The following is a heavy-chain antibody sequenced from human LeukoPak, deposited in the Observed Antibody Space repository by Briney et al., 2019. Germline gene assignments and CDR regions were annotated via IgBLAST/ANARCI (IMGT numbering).Heavy chain of an antibody. CDR1: GYTFTSYA. J-gene: IGHJ4*02. CDR2: INPSGGST. D-gene: IGHD4-11*01. Sequence: ASVKVSCKASGYTFTSYAMNWVRQAPGQGLEWMGIINPSGGSTSYAQKFQGRVTMTRDMSTSTVYMELSSLRSEDTAVYYCAREGTVTNDLGYWGQGTLVTVSS. CDR3: AREGTVTNDLGY. V-gene: IGHV1-46*01.